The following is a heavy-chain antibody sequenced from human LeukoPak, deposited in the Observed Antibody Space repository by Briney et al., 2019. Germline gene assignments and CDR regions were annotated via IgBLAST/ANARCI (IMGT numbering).Heavy chain of an antibody. CDR1: GGSISSYY. J-gene: IGHJ4*02. CDR2: IYYSGST. CDR3: ARVSWELLVVDY. V-gene: IGHV4-59*01. D-gene: IGHD1-26*01. Sequence: SETLSLTCTVPGGSISSYYWSWIRQPPGKGLEWIGYIYYSGSTNYNPSLKSRVTISVDTSKNQFSLKLSSVTAADTAVYYCARVSWELLVVDYWGQGTLVTVSS.